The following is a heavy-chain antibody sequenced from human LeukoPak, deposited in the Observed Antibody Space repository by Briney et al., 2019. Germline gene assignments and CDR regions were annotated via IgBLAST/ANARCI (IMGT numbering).Heavy chain of an antibody. J-gene: IGHJ5*02. CDR1: GGSFSGYY. CDR2: INHSGST. D-gene: IGHD6-13*01. Sequence: PETLSLTCAVYGGSFSGYYWSWIRQPPGKGLEWIGEINHSGSTNYNPSLKSRVTISVDTSKNQFSLKLSSVTAADTAVYYCAGIATGFNWFDPWGQGTLVTVSS. CDR3: AGIATGFNWFDP. V-gene: IGHV4-34*01.